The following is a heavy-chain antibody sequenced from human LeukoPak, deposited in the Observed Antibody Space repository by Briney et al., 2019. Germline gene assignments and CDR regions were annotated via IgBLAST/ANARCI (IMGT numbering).Heavy chain of an antibody. CDR3: ARHVGGYSSYNWFDP. D-gene: IGHD6-13*01. V-gene: IGHV4-34*01. CDR2: INHSGST. CDR1: GGSISSYY. J-gene: IGHJ5*02. Sequence: SETLSLTCTVSGGSISSYYWSWIRQPPGKGLEWIGEINHSGSTNYNPSLKSRVTISVDTSKNQFSLKLSSVTAADTAVYYCARHVGGYSSYNWFDPWGQGTLVTVSS.